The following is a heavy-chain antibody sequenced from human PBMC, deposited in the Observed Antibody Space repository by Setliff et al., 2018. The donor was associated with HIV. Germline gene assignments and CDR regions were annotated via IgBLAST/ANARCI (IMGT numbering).Heavy chain of an antibody. V-gene: IGHV1-69*10. CDR1: GGTSSTRA. CDR2: IISILDIT. Sequence: SVKVSCKASGGTSSTRAINWVRQAPGQGLEWMGQIISILDITSYAQKLQGRVSITADESTGTFYMELSDLTSADTAVYYCTGPRGDEAFDIWGQGTKVTVSS. J-gene: IGHJ3*02. D-gene: IGHD3-10*01. CDR3: TGPRGDEAFDI.